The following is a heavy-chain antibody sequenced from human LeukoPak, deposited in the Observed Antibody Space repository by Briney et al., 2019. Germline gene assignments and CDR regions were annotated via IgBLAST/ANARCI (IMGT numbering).Heavy chain of an antibody. CDR1: GFSFSSYR. CDR3: ARITVIRVAAMDV. D-gene: IGHD3-10*01. J-gene: IGHJ6*03. V-gene: IGHV3-7*01. Sequence: GGSLRLSCAASGFSFSSYRMNWVRQAPGKGLEWVANMKQDGSEKYYVDSVKGRFTISRDNAKNSLYLQMNSLSSEDTAVYYCARITVIRVAAMDVWGKGTTVTISS. CDR2: MKQDGSEK.